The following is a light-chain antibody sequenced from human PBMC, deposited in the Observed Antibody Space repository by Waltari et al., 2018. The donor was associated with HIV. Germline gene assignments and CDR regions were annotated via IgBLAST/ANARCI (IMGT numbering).Light chain of an antibody. V-gene: IGLV1-44*01. CDR3: AAWDDSLSGPYVL. CDR1: TSTIGTNS. Sequence: QSVLTQPPSASGTPGQRVTISCSGTTSTIGTNSVNWYQQLPGTAPKLLIFSDDPRPSGVPDRFSGSKPCTSASLTISGLQSEDEGDYYCAAWDDSLSGPYVLFGGGTRLTVL. J-gene: IGLJ2*01. CDR2: SDD.